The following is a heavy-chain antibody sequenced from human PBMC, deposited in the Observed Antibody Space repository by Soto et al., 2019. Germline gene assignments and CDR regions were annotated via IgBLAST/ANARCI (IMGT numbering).Heavy chain of an antibody. CDR1: GGSISSGGYY. CDR2: IYYSGST. J-gene: IGHJ4*02. D-gene: IGHD2-15*01. CDR3: ARASYCSGGSCYPNVRLFDY. Sequence: QVQLQESGPGLVKPSQTLSLTCTVSGGSISSGGYYWSWIRQHPGKGLEWIGYIYYSGSTYYNPSLKSRVTISVDTSKNQFSLKLSSVTAADTAVYYCARASYCSGGSCYPNVRLFDYWGQGTLVTVSS. V-gene: IGHV4-31*03.